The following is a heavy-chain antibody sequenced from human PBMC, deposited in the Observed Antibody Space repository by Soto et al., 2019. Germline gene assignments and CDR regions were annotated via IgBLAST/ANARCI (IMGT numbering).Heavy chain of an antibody. V-gene: IGHV3-23*01. Sequence: HPGGSLRLSCAASGYTFSSYVMTWVRQAPGNGLEWVSSISGVGTSKFYADSVKGRFTISRDNSKNILYLQMDSLRAEDTAVYYCTKDLVTTITTLGHWGQGTLVTVSS. D-gene: IGHD4-17*01. CDR1: GYTFSSYV. CDR2: ISGVGTSK. CDR3: TKDLVTTITTLGH. J-gene: IGHJ4*02.